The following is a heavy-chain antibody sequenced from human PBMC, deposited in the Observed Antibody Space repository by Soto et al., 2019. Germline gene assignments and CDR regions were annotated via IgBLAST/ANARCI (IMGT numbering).Heavy chain of an antibody. J-gene: IGHJ5*02. CDR3: AKDPDNFDWYRGWLDP. D-gene: IGHD3-9*01. CDR2: ISGSGGST. CDR1: GFTFSSYA. V-gene: IGHV3-23*01. Sequence: GGSLRLSCAASGFTFSSYAMSWVRQAPGKGLEWVSAISGSGGSTYYADSVKGRFTISRDNSKNTLYLQMNSLRAEDTAVYYCAKDPDNFDWYRGWLDPWGQGTLVTVSS.